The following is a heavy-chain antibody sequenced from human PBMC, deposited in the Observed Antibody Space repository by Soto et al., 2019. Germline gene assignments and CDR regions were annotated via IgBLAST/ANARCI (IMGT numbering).Heavy chain of an antibody. CDR3: ARDQSTGDWFDA. Sequence: EVQLVESGGGLVQPGGSLRLSCGASGFAFSSYWMLWVRQVPGKGLVWVSRINGDGSDIKYADSVKGRFTISRDNAKNTLYLQMNRLRAEDTAVYYCARDQSTGDWFDAWGQGTLVTVSS. V-gene: IGHV3-74*03. CDR2: INGDGSDI. D-gene: IGHD2-2*01. CDR1: GFAFSSYW. J-gene: IGHJ5*02.